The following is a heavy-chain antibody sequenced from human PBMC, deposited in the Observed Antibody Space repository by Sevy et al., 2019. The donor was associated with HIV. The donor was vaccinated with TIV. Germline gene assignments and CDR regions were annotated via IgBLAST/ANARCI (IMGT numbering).Heavy chain of an antibody. CDR2: IYYSGNT. Sequence: SETLSLTCIVSGGSISSSSYYWGWSRPPPGKGLEWVGSIYYSGNTYYHPSHKSRVTISVATSKKQFSLKLSSVTAADTAVYYCATRLGYCSGSSCYPPEYFHHWGQGTLVTVSS. V-gene: IGHV4-39*01. CDR1: GGSISSSSYY. D-gene: IGHD2-15*01. CDR3: ATRLGYCSGSSCYPPEYFHH. J-gene: IGHJ1*01.